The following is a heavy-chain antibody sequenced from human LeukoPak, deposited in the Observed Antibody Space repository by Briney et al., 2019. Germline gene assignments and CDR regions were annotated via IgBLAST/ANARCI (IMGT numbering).Heavy chain of an antibody. CDR1: GFTFSSYS. V-gene: IGHV3-21*01. D-gene: IGHD3-10*01. CDR3: AKYGSGSSFDY. CDR2: ISSSSSYI. Sequence: GGSLRLSCAASGFTFSSYSMNWVRQAPGKGLEWVSSISSSSSYIYYADSVKGRFTISRDNAKNSLYLQMNSLRAEDTAVYYCAKYGSGSSFDYWGQGTLVTVSS. J-gene: IGHJ4*02.